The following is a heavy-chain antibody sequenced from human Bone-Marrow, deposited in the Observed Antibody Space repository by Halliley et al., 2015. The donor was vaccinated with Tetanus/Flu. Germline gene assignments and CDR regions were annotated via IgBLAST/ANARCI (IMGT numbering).Heavy chain of an antibody. D-gene: IGHD3-10*01. CDR2: IREDGSEK. Sequence: WVANIREDGSEKYYVDSVKGRFTIFRDNAESALFLQMHQLRGEDTAIYYCARRLFGEYPFDYWGQGTLVTVS. J-gene: IGHJ4*02. V-gene: IGHV3-7*03. CDR3: ARRLFGEYPFDY.